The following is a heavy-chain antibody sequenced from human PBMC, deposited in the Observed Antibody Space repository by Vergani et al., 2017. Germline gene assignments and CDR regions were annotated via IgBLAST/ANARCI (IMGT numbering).Heavy chain of an antibody. D-gene: IGHD3-22*01. CDR3: ARSYYDSSGSYGMDV. Sequence: EVQLVESGGGLVQPGGSLRLSCAASGFTFSSYAMHWVRQAPGKGLEYVSAISSNGGSTYYANSVKGRFTISRDNSKNTLYRQMGSLRAEDMAVYYCARSYYDSSGSYGMDVWGQGTTVTVSS. V-gene: IGHV3-64*01. CDR2: ISSNGGST. CDR1: GFTFSSYA. J-gene: IGHJ6*02.